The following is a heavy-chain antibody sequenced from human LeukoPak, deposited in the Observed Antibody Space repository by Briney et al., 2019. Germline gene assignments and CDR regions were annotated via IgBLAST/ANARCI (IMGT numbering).Heavy chain of an antibody. CDR1: GGSISSGSYY. J-gene: IGHJ5*02. Sequence: SETLSLTCTVSGGSISSGSYYWSWIRQPAGKGLEWIGRIYTSGSTNYNPSLKSRVTISADTSKNQFSLKLSSVTAADTAVYYCARVLWSGYNWFDPWGQGTLVTVSS. V-gene: IGHV4-61*02. CDR2: IYTSGST. CDR3: ARVLWSGYNWFDP. D-gene: IGHD2-21*01.